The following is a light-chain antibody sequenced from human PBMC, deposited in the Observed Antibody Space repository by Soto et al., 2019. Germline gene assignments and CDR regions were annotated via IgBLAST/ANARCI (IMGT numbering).Light chain of an antibody. CDR2: EVS. J-gene: IGLJ3*02. Sequence: QSVLTQPASVSGSPGQSITISCTGTSTDVGGYNYVSWYQQHPGKAPKLMIYEVSNRPSGVSNRFSASKSDNTASLTISGLQAEDEADYYCSSYTSSSSWVFGGGTKLTVL. V-gene: IGLV2-14*01. CDR3: SSYTSSSSWV. CDR1: STDVGGYNY.